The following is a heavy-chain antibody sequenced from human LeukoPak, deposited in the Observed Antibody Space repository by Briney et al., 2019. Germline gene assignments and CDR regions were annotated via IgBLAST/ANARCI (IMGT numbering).Heavy chain of an antibody. CDR3: AREVAAAGTIYYYYYMDV. J-gene: IGHJ6*03. CDR2: ISSSSSTI. V-gene: IGHV3-48*01. CDR1: GFTFSSYS. D-gene: IGHD6-13*01. Sequence: GGSLRLSCAASGFTFSSYSMNRVRQAPGKGLEWVSYISSSSSTIYYADSVKGRFTISRDNAKNSLYLQMNSLRAEDTAVYYCAREVAAAGTIYYYYYMDVWGKGTTVTVSS.